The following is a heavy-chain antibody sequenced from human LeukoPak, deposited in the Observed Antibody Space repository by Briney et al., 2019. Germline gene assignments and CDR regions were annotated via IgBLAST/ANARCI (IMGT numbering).Heavy chain of an antibody. CDR2: INPSGGST. CDR3: ARGYCSGGSCPGDAFDI. Sequence: ASVKVSCKASGYTFTSYYMHWVRQAPGQGLEWMGIINPSGGSTSYAQEFQGRVTMTRDTSTSTVYMELSSLRSEDTAVYYCARGYCSGGSCPGDAFDIWGQGTMVTVSS. J-gene: IGHJ3*02. D-gene: IGHD2-15*01. CDR1: GYTFTSYY. V-gene: IGHV1-46*01.